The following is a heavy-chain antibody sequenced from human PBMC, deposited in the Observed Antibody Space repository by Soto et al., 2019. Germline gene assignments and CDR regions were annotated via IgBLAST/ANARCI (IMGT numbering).Heavy chain of an antibody. V-gene: IGHV1-69*01. D-gene: IGHD6-13*01. J-gene: IGHJ6*02. Sequence: QMQLVQSGAEVKNPGYSVKVSCKASGGTFSTYGINWVRQAPGQGLEWMGGIIPIFDTTKYAQKFQGKFTITADEYTSTVYAELSSLRSEDRAVYYCARAEEAAATSGMDVWGQGNRVTVSS. CDR3: ARAEEAAATSGMDV. CDR2: IIPIFDTT. CDR1: GGTFSTYG.